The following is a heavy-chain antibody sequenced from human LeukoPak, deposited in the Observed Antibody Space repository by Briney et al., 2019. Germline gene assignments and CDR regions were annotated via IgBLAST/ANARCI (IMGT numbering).Heavy chain of an antibody. D-gene: IGHD2-15*01. V-gene: IGHV4-34*01. J-gene: IGHJ4*02. CDR2: INHSGST. CDR1: GGSFSGYY. CDR3: ASRYCSGGSCAFDY. Sequence: SETLSLTCAGYGGSFSGYYWGWIRQPPGKGLEWIGEINHSGSTNYNPSLKNRVTISVDTSKNQFSLKLSSVTAADTAVYYCASRYCSGGSCAFDYWGQGTLVTVSS.